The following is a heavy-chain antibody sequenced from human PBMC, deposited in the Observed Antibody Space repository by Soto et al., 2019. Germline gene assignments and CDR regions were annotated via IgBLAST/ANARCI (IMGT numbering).Heavy chain of an antibody. J-gene: IGHJ3*01. CDR1: GYTFIGYY. CDR2: INPNTGGT. Sequence: QVQLVQSGAEVRKPGTSVRVSCKASGYTFIGYYVHWVRQAPGQGLEWMGWINPNTGGTILAQNFQGRVTMTRDTSTNTAHMELSSLRTDDTAVYYCAKDSHYDLLTAYSRNSFDFWGQGTLVTVSS. D-gene: IGHD3-9*01. CDR3: AKDSHYDLLTAYSRNSFDF. V-gene: IGHV1-2*02.